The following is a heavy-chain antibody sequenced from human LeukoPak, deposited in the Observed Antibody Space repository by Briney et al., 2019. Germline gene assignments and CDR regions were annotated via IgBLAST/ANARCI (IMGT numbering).Heavy chain of an antibody. CDR2: ISSSSSYI. D-gene: IGHD5-12*01. Sequence: GGSLRLSCAASGFTFSSYSMNWVRQAPGKGLEWVSSISSSSSYIYYADSVKGRFTISRDNAKNSLYLQMNSLRAEDTAVYYCARDKSSGYDYDAFDIWGQGTMVTVSS. CDR1: GFTFSSYS. J-gene: IGHJ3*02. V-gene: IGHV3-21*01. CDR3: ARDKSSGYDYDAFDI.